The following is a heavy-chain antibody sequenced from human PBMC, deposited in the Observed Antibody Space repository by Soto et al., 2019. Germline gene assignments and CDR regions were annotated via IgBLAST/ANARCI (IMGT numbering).Heavy chain of an antibody. CDR2: ISGSGGSP. V-gene: IGHV3-23*01. CDR3: TKAGCNGDDWYGPDY. CDR1: GFTFSSYT. D-gene: IGHD2-21*01. J-gene: IGHJ4*01. Sequence: EVQVLESGGGLVQPGGSLRLSCAASGFTFSSYTMAWVRQAPGKGLEWVSSISGSGGSPYYADSVQGRFTISRDNYKNPGSLQMNRLGAEETATYHCTKAGCNGDDWYGPDYWGHGTLVIVSS.